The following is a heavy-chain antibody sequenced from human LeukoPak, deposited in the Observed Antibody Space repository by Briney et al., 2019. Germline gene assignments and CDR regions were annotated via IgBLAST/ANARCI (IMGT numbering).Heavy chain of an antibody. CDR1: GGSISSGDYY. V-gene: IGHV4-30-4*08. CDR3: CGSGWFAGPFGY. Sequence: SETLSLTCTVSGGSISSGDYYWSWIRQPPGKGLEWIGYIYYSGSTNYNPSLKSRVTISVDTSKNQFSLKLSSVTAADTAVYYCCGSGWFAGPFGYWGQGALVTVSS. CDR2: IYYSGST. D-gene: IGHD6-19*01. J-gene: IGHJ4*02.